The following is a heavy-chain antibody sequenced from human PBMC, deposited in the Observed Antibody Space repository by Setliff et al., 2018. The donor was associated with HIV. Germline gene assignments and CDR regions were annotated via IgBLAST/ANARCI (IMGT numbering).Heavy chain of an antibody. CDR1: GFTFTNYA. CDR3: VNEAGSSSAYYHYYMDV. CDR2: ISYDGTT. D-gene: IGHD6-6*01. V-gene: IGHV3-30-3*02. J-gene: IGHJ6*03. Sequence: GGSLRLSCAAFGFTFTNYAMHWVRQAPGKGLEWVSLISYDGTTYYSDSAKGRFTVSRDNSKNTLDLRMDSLRVEDTAVYYCVNEAGSSSAYYHYYMDVWGRGTAVTVS.